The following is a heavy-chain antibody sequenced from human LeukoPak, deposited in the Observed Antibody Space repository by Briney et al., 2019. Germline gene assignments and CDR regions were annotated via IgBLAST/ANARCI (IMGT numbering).Heavy chain of an antibody. CDR3: ARDGKVTTSYYYYYYYMDV. V-gene: IGHV3-48*03. D-gene: IGHD4-11*01. CDR2: ISSSGGTM. Sequence: GGSLRLSCAASGFSFSSYEMNWVRQVAGKGLEWVSYISSSGGTMYYADSVKGRFTIPRDNTKNSLYLQMNSLRAEDTAVYYCARDGKVTTSYYYYYYYMDVWGKGTTVTVSS. CDR1: GFSFSSYE. J-gene: IGHJ6*03.